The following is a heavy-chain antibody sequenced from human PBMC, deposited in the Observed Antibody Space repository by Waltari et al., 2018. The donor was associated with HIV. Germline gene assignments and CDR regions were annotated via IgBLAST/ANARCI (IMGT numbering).Heavy chain of an antibody. Sequence: QVQLVQSGAEVKKPGASVKVACKVSGYTITEFSMHCVRQAPGKGLEWMGGFDPEDADTIYAQKFQGRVTMTEDTSTDTAYMELSSLRSEDTALYYCATAQICSTSSCYDYWGQGTLVTVSS. CDR3: ATAQICSTSSCYDY. J-gene: IGHJ4*02. D-gene: IGHD2-2*01. CDR1: GYTITEFS. CDR2: FDPEDADT. V-gene: IGHV1-24*01.